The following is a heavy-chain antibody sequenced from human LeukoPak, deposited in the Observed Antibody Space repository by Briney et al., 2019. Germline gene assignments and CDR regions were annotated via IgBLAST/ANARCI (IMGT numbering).Heavy chain of an antibody. J-gene: IGHJ4*02. D-gene: IGHD3-22*01. CDR1: GGSISSGDYY. CDR3: ARASMIVVVIDY. CDR2: SYYSRST. Sequence: SQTLSLTCTVSGGSISSGDYYWSWIRQPPGKCLEWIGYSYYSRSTYYNPSLNIRVTISVDTSNTQFSLKLRSVNAADTAVYSCARASMIVVVIDYWGQGTLVIVSS. V-gene: IGHV4-30-4*01.